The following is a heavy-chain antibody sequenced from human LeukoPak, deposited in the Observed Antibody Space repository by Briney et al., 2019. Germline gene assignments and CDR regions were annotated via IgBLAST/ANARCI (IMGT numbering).Heavy chain of an antibody. CDR2: ISYSGTII. J-gene: IGHJ4*02. CDR1: GFTFSDYY. CDR3: ARVSWYGSGSSINFDY. V-gene: IGHV3-11*01. Sequence: NPGGSLRLSCAASGFTFSDYYMSWIRQAPGKGLEWISYISYSGTIIYYADSVEGRFTISRDNAKNSLYLQMNSLRAEDTAVYYCARVSWYGSGSSINFDYWGQGALVTVSS. D-gene: IGHD3-10*01.